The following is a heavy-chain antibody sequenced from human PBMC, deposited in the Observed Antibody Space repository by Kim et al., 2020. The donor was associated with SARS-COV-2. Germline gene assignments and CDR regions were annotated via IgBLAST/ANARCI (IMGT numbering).Heavy chain of an antibody. D-gene: IGHD3-16*01. V-gene: IGHV4-39*01. Sequence: YYNPSLNNRVTIFVDTSKNQFSLKLGSVTAADTAVYYCAGGGKGEAFDIWGQGTMVTVSS. CDR3: AGGGKGEAFDI. J-gene: IGHJ3*02.